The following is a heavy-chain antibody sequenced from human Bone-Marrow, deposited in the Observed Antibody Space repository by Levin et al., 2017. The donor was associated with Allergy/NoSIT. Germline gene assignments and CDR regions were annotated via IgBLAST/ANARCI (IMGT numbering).Heavy chain of an antibody. CDR2: IKQDGSEK. J-gene: IGHJ4*02. V-gene: IGHV3-7*04. CDR1: GFTFSSYW. D-gene: IGHD3-10*01. CDR3: SRGCGGMVRGLSGY. Sequence: GGSLRLSCAASGFTFSSYWMSWVRQAPGKGLEWVANIKQDGSEKYYVDSVKGRFTISRENAKNSLFLQMNSLRAEDTAAYYCSRGCGGMVRGLSGYWGQGPLVPVSS.